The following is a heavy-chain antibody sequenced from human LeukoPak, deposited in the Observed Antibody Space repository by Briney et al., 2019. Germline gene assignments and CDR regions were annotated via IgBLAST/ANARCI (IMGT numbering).Heavy chain of an antibody. Sequence: GGSLRLSCAASGLTFRNYAMSWVRQAPGKGLEWVSGISGRGDSTYYADSVKGRFTISRDNSKNTLYLQMNSLRAEDTAIYYCASRNYYDNNGYYYPYYFDYWGQGTLVTVPS. D-gene: IGHD3-22*01. CDR3: ASRNYYDNNGYYYPYYFDY. CDR1: GLTFRNYA. CDR2: ISGRGDST. J-gene: IGHJ4*02. V-gene: IGHV3-23*01.